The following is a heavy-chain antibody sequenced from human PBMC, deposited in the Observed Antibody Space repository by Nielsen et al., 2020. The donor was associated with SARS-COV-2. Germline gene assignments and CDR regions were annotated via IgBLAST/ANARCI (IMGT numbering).Heavy chain of an antibody. CDR1: GYTFTSYY. J-gene: IGHJ4*02. V-gene: IGHV1-46*01. D-gene: IGHD2-21*02. Sequence: ASVKVSCKASGYTFTSYYIHWVRQAPGQGLEWMGIINPSGGSTSYAQKFQGRVTMTRNTSTSTVYMELNSLRSEDTAVYYCARLTAALDYWGQGTLVTVSS. CDR3: ARLTAALDY. CDR2: INPSGGST.